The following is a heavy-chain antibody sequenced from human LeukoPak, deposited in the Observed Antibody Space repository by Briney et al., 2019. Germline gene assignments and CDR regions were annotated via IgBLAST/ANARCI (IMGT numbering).Heavy chain of an antibody. CDR2: IDSGGSA. Sequence: LERVSVIDSGGSAYYADSVKGRFTLSRHNSKNTLYLQMNSLRAEATAVYYWAGGGGPAPGSYCFDYWGQGTLVTVSS. V-gene: IGHV3-53*04. CDR3: AGGGGPAPGSYCFDY. D-gene: IGHD1-26*01. J-gene: IGHJ4*02.